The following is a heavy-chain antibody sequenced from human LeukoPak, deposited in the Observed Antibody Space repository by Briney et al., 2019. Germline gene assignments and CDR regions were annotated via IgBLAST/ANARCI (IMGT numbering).Heavy chain of an antibody. CDR2: IHHSGST. CDR1: GDSISSSNW. D-gene: IGHD3-10*01. V-gene: IGHV4-4*02. CDR3: ARVGVRGVITSFDY. J-gene: IGHJ4*02. Sequence: SETLSLTCAVSGDSISSSNWRSWVRQSPGKGLEWIAEIHHSGSTNCNPSLKSRVTISVDKSKNQFSLQLSSVTAADTAVYYCARVGVRGVITSFDYWGQGTLVTVSS.